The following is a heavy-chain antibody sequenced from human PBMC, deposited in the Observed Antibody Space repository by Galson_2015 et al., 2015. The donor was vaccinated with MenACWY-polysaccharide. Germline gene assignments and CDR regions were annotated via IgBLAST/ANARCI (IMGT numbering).Heavy chain of an antibody. CDR3: ATGDGDY. V-gene: IGHV3-7*01. D-gene: IGHD6-6*01. CDR1: GFSFSNKW. J-gene: IGHJ4*02. Sequence: SLRLSCAASGFSFSNKWMNWVRQAPGKGLECVATIREGGSQKHYVDSVKGRFTISGDDAKNSLYLQMNSLRAEDTAVYYCATGDGDYGGQGTLVTVSS. CDR2: IREGGSQK.